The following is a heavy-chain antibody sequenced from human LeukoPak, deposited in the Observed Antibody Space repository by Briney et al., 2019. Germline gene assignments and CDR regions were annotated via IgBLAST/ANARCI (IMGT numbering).Heavy chain of an antibody. CDR1: GFTFSSYA. V-gene: IGHV3-23*01. CDR2: ISGSGGST. J-gene: IGHJ4*02. Sequence: GGSLRLSCAASGFTFSSYAMSWVRQAPGKGLEWFSAISGSGGSTYYADSVKGRFTISRDNSKNTLYLQMNSLRAEDTAVYYCLPAALQPLVDYWGQGTLVTVSS. CDR3: LPAALQPLVDY. D-gene: IGHD2-2*01.